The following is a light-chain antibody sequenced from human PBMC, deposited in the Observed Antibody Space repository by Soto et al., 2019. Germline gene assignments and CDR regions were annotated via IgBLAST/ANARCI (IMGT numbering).Light chain of an antibody. CDR3: QQYDNWPYT. Sequence: EIVMTQSPATRSVSPGERATLSCRASQSVSSNLAWYQQKPGQAPRLLIYGASTRATGIPARFSGSGSGTEFTLTISSLQSEYFAVYYCQQYDNWPYTFGQGTKLEIK. V-gene: IGKV3-15*01. CDR2: GAS. CDR1: QSVSSN. J-gene: IGKJ2*01.